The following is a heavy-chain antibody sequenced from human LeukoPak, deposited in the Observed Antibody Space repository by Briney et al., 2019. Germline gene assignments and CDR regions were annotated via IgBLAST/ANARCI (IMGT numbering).Heavy chain of an antibody. CDR2: IRSKANSYAT. Sequence: GGSLRLSCAASGFTFSGSAMHWVRQASGKGLEWVGRIRSKANSYATAYAASVKGRFTISRDDSKNTAYLQMDSLKTEDTAVYYCTRRLYCTNGVCRDYWGQGTLVTVSS. V-gene: IGHV3-73*01. J-gene: IGHJ4*02. CDR1: GFTFSGSA. D-gene: IGHD2-8*01. CDR3: TRRLYCTNGVCRDY.